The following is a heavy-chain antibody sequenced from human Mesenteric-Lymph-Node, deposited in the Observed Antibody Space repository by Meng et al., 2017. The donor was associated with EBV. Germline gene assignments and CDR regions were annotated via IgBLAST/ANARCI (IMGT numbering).Heavy chain of an antibody. CDR3: ARDGRYYDSSGYYLGDY. V-gene: IGHV1-46*01. Sequence: QVGLVLCGAWVKKAGASVKVSCKASGYTLTSDSLHWVRQGTGQGLEWMGIINPSGGSTSYAQKFQGRVTMTRDTSTSTVYMELSSLRSEDTAVYYCARDGRYYDSSGYYLGDYWGQGTLVTVSS. D-gene: IGHD3-22*01. J-gene: IGHJ4*02. CDR1: GYTLTSDS. CDR2: INPSGGST.